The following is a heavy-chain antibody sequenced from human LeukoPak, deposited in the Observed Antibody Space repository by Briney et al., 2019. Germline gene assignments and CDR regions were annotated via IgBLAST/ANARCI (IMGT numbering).Heavy chain of an antibody. V-gene: IGHV4-39*01. CDR3: ARRYCSSTSCYGDYGMDV. CDR2: IYYSGSS. Sequence: SETLSLTCTVSGGSISSSSYYWGWIRQPPGKGLGWIGSIYYSGSSYYNPSLKSRVTISVDTSKNQFSLKLSSVTAADTAVYYCARRYCSSTSCYGDYGMDVWGQGTTVTVSS. J-gene: IGHJ6*02. D-gene: IGHD2-2*01. CDR1: GGSISSSSYY.